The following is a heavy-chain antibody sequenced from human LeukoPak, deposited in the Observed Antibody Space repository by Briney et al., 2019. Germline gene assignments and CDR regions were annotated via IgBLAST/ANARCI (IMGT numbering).Heavy chain of an antibody. Sequence: SETLSLTCTVSGGSISRSSDYWGWIRQPPGKGLDWIGSILYSGSTYYNPSLKSRVTISVDTSKNQFSLKLTSVTAADTAVYYCARIVLIAVAGTGWFDPWGQGTLVTVSS. CDR1: GGSISRSSDY. CDR2: ILYSGST. J-gene: IGHJ5*02. V-gene: IGHV4-39*01. D-gene: IGHD6-19*01. CDR3: ARIVLIAVAGTGWFDP.